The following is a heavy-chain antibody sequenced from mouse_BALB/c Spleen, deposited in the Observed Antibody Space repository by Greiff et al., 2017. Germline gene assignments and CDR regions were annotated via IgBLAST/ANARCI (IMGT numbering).Heavy chain of an antibody. V-gene: IGHV14-3*02. CDR2: IDPANGNT. CDR3: ARVHYLLDYAMDY. Sequence: EVQLQQSGAELVKPGASVKLSCTASGFNIKDTYMHWVKQRPEQGLEWIGRIDPANGNTKYDPKFQGKATITADTSSNTAYLQLSSLTSEDTAVYYCARVHYLLDYAMDYWGQGTSVTVSS. CDR1: GFNIKDTY. D-gene: IGHD1-2*01. J-gene: IGHJ4*01.